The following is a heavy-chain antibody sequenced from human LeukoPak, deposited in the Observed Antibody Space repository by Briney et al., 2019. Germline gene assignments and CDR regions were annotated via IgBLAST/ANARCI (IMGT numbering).Heavy chain of an antibody. CDR3: AKYQGTLNIWKYPFDY. CDR2: ISGSGDST. V-gene: IGHV3-23*01. D-gene: IGHD1-7*01. Sequence: GGSLRLSCAASGFTFSSYAMSWVRQAPGKGLEWVSSISGSGDSTYYADSVKGRFTISRDTSKNTLYLQMNSLRAEYTAVYYCAKYQGTLNIWKYPFDYWGQETLVTVSS. J-gene: IGHJ4*02. CDR1: GFTFSSYA.